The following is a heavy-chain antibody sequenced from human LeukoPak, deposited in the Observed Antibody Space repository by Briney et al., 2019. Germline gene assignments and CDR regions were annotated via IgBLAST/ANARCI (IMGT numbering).Heavy chain of an antibody. V-gene: IGHV1-46*03. CDR1: GYTFTSYY. CDR2: INPSGGST. CDR3: ASLPYYYGSGSYYKAQDY. D-gene: IGHD3-10*01. J-gene: IGHJ4*02. Sequence: ASVKDSRKASGYTFTSYYMHWVRQAPGQGLEWMGIINPSGGSTSYAQKFQGRVTMTRDTSTSTVYMELSSLRSEDTAVYYCASLPYYYGSGSYYKAQDYWGQGTLVTVSS.